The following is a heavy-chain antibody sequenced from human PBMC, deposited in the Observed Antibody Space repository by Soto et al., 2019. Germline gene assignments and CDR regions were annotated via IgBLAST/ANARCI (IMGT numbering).Heavy chain of an antibody. CDR3: ARGSVGYSSSWYGGAFDI. Sequence: QVQLVESGGGVVQPGRSLRLSCAASGFTFSSYAMHWVRQAPGKGLEWVAVISYDRSNKYYADSVKGRFTISRDNSKNTLYLQMNSLRAEDTAVYYCARGSVGYSSSWYGGAFDIWGQGTMVTVSS. J-gene: IGHJ3*02. CDR1: GFTFSSYA. V-gene: IGHV3-30-3*01. D-gene: IGHD6-13*01. CDR2: ISYDRSNK.